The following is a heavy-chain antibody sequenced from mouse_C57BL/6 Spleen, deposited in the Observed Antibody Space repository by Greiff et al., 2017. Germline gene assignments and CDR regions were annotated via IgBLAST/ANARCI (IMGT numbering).Heavy chain of an antibody. V-gene: IGHV2-6*01. J-gene: IGHJ3*01. CDR1: GFSLTSYG. D-gene: IGHD2-3*01. Sequence: VQLQEPGPGLVAPSQSLSITCNVSGFSLTSYGVDWVRQSPGQGLEWLGVIWGVGSTNYNSALKSRLSISKVNSKSQIFLKMISLQTDDTAMYYCASEDCYSSFAYWGQGTLVTVSA. CDR2: IWGVGST. CDR3: ASEDCYSSFAY.